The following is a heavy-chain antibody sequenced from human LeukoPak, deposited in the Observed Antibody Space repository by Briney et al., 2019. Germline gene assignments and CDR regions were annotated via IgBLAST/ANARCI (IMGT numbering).Heavy chain of an antibody. Sequence: GGSLRLSCAASEFTFSNFAMSWVRQAPGKGLEWVSTISGSGDNTYYADSVKGRSTISRDNSKNTLSLHMNTLRAEDTAVYYCAKDLLQTFFFDSSGYYSDAFGMWGQGTMVTVSP. V-gene: IGHV3-23*01. D-gene: IGHD3-22*01. CDR2: ISGSGDNT. CDR3: AKDLLQTFFFDSSGYYSDAFGM. CDR1: EFTFSNFA. J-gene: IGHJ3*02.